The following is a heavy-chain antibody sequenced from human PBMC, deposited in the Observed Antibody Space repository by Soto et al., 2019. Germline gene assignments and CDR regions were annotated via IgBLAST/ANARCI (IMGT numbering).Heavy chain of an antibody. V-gene: IGHV3-23*01. CDR1: GFTFSSYA. CDR2: ISGSGGST. CDR3: AKGCCLGYCGSTSCSNFDY. J-gene: IGHJ4*02. Sequence: QPGGSLRLSCAGSGFTFSSYAMSWVRQAPGKGLQWISAISGSGGSTYYVDAAKGRFTISRDNSKNTLYLQMNSLRAEDTAVYYCAKGCCLGYCGSTSCSNFDYWGQGTLVTVSS. D-gene: IGHD2-2*01.